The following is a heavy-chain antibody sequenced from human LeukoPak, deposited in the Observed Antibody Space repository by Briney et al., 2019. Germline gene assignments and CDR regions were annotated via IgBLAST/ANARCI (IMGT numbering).Heavy chain of an antibody. D-gene: IGHD3-3*01. V-gene: IGHV3-11*01. CDR1: GFTFSDYY. CDR3: ARDRSVAFDFWSGYYTNH. CDR2: ISSSGSTI. Sequence: GASLRLSCAASGFTFSDYYMSWIRQAPGKGLEWVSYISSSGSTIYYADSVKGRFTISRDNAKNSLYLQMNSLRAEDTAVYYCARDRSVAFDFWSGYYTNHWGQGTLVTVSS. J-gene: IGHJ5*02.